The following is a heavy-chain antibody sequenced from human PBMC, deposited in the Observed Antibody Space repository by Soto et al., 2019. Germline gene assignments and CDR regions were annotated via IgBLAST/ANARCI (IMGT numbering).Heavy chain of an antibody. CDR1: GGSISSGGYY. J-gene: IGHJ4*02. CDR3: ARFGGNSDYFDY. CDR2: IYYSGST. Sequence: SETLSLTCTVSGGSISSGGYYWSWIRQHPGKGLEWIGYIYYSGSTYYNPSLKSRVTISVDTSKNQFSLKLISVTAADTAVYYCARFGGNSDYFDYWGQGTLVTVSS. V-gene: IGHV4-31*03. D-gene: IGHD2-21*02.